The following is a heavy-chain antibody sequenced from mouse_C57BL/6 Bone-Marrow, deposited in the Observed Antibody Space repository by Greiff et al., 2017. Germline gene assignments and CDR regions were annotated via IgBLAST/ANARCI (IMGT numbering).Heavy chain of an antibody. J-gene: IGHJ2*01. CDR3: AYLYCSNSYFDD. Sequence: QVQLKQSGAELARPGASVKLSCKASGFNFTGYGISWVKQRTGQGLEWIGEIYPRSGDTSYNAKFQGKATLTADKSSSPAYMELRSLTSEDSAVYFSAYLYCSNSYFDDWGPGTTLTVSS. CDR1: GFNFTGYG. D-gene: IGHD2-5*01. CDR2: IYPRSGDT. V-gene: IGHV1-81*01.